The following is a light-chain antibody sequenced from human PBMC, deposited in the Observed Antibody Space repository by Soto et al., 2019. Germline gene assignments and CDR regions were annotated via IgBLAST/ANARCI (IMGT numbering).Light chain of an antibody. Sequence: DIVLTQSPATLSVSPGERVTLSCRASQSVDISLAWYQQKPGQAPRLLIYGASTRATDMPGTFSGRGSGTELTLTISSLRPEDFAVYYCKQYRSWPSTFVEGTKVDIX. CDR2: GAS. CDR3: KQYRSWPST. V-gene: IGKV3-15*01. CDR1: QSVDIS. J-gene: IGKJ4*02.